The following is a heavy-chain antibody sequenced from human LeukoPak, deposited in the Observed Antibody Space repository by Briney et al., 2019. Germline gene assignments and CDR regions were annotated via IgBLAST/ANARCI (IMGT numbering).Heavy chain of an antibody. V-gene: IGHV5-51*01. Sequence: GESLQISCKGSGYSFTSYWIGWVRQMPGKGLEWMGIIYPGDSDTRYSPSFQGQVTISADKSISTAYLQWSSLKASDTAMYYCARRYCSGGSCYSWFDPWGQGTLVTVSS. CDR2: IYPGDSDT. J-gene: IGHJ5*02. CDR3: ARRYCSGGSCYSWFDP. CDR1: GYSFTSYW. D-gene: IGHD2-15*01.